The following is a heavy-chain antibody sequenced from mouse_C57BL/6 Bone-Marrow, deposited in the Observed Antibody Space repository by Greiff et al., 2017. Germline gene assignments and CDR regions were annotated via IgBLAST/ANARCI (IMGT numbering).Heavy chain of an antibody. J-gene: IGHJ3*01. D-gene: IGHD2-3*01. V-gene: IGHV1-52*01. CDR1: GYTFTSYW. CDR2: IDPSDSDT. Sequence: QVQLQQPGAELVRPGSSVKLSCKASGYTFTSYWMHWVKQRPIQGLEWIGNIDPSDSDTHYNQKFKDKATVTVDKSSSTAYMQLSSLTSEDSAVYYCARDGYYFAYWGQGTLVTVSA. CDR3: ARDGYYFAY.